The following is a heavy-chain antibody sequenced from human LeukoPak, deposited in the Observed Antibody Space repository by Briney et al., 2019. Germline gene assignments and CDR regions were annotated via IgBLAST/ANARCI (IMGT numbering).Heavy chain of an antibody. V-gene: IGHV4-34*01. CDR1: GGSFSGYY. J-gene: IGHJ4*02. CDR3: ARDFGGYYVRRRAYFDY. Sequence: SETLSLTCAVYGGSFSGYYWSWIRQPPGKGLEWIGEINHSGSTNYNPSLKSRVTISVDTSKNQFSLKLSSVTAADTAVYYCARDFGGYYVRRRAYFDYWGQGTLVTVSS. CDR2: INHSGST. D-gene: IGHD3-3*01.